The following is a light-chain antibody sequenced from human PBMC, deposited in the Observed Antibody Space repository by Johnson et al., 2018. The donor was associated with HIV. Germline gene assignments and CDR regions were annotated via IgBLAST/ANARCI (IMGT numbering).Light chain of an antibody. CDR2: DNN. CDR3: GSWDSSLSGDV. CDR1: SSNIGNNY. Sequence: QSVLTQPPSVSAAPGQKVTISCSGSSSNIGNNYVSWYQQLPGTAPKLLIYDNNKRPSGIPDRFSGSKSGTSATLGITGLQTGDEAGYYCGSWDSSLSGDVCGTGTRVTVL. J-gene: IGLJ1*01. V-gene: IGLV1-51*01.